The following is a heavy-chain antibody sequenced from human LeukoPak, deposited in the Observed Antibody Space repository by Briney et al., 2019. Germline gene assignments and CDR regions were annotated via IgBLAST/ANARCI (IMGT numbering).Heavy chain of an antibody. D-gene: IGHD3-22*01. CDR3: ARGDSSGNWFDP. Sequence: ASVKVSCKVSGYTLTELSMHWVRQAPGKGLEWMGGFDPEDGETIYAQKFQGRVTMTEDTSTDTAYMELSSLRSEDPAVYYCARGDSSGNWFDPWGQGTLVTVSS. CDR2: FDPEDGET. V-gene: IGHV1-24*01. J-gene: IGHJ5*02. CDR1: GYTLTELS.